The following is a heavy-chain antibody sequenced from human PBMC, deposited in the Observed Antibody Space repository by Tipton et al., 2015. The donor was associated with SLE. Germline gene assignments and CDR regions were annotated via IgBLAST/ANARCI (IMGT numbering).Heavy chain of an antibody. CDR2: ISYDGSNK. CDR3: AKSQGLTLLRGEDIDY. J-gene: IGHJ4*02. D-gene: IGHD2-15*01. Sequence: SLRLSCAASGFTFSNYGMHWVRQAPGKGLEWVAVISYDGSNKYYADSVKGRFTISRDNSKNTLYLQMNSLRADDTAVYYCAKSQGLTLLRGEDIDYWGQGTQATVSS. V-gene: IGHV3-33*05. CDR1: GFTFSNYG.